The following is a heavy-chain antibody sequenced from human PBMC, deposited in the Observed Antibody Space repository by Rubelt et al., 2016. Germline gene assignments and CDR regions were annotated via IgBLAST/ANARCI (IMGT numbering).Heavy chain of an antibody. V-gene: IGHV3-53*04. D-gene: IGHD3-10*01. CDR3: ASSSGRPEIYYYGMDA. Sequence: RGGRTYYADSVKGRFTISRHNSKNTLWLQMNSLRLEDTAVYYCASSSGRPEIYYYGMDAWGQGTTVTVSS. J-gene: IGHJ6*02. CDR2: RGGRT.